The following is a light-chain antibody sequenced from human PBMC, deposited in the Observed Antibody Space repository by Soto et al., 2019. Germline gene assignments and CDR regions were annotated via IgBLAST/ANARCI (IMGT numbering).Light chain of an antibody. V-gene: IGLV2-8*01. CDR3: SSYGGSNNYV. J-gene: IGLJ1*01. CDR1: SSDVGNYDS. CDR2: EVN. Sequence: QSVLIAPPSASGSPGQSATISCTGTSSDVGNYDSGSWYQDHPGKAPQAVIYEVNKRPSGVPDRFSGSKSGNTASLTVSGLQAEDEGDYYCSSYGGSNNYVFGTGTKVTVL.